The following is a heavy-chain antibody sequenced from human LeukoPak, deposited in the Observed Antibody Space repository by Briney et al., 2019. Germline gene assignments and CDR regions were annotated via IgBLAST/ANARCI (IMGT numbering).Heavy chain of an antibody. CDR2: IYYSGST. Sequence: TSSETLSLTCTVSGGSISSGGYYWSWIRQHPGKGLEWIGYIYYSGSTYYNPSLKSLLTLSLDTSKHQFSLKLSSVTAADTAVYYCARGSHRDGYLFDYWGQGTLVTVSS. J-gene: IGHJ4*02. CDR3: ARGSHRDGYLFDY. D-gene: IGHD5-24*01. CDR1: GGSISSGGYY. V-gene: IGHV4-31*01.